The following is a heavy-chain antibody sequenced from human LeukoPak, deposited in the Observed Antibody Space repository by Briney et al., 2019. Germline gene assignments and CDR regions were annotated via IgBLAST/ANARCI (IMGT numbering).Heavy chain of an antibody. Sequence: GGSLRLSCAASGFTFSSYAMSWVRQAPGKGLEWVSAISGSGGSTYYADSVKGRFTISRDNSKNTLYLQMNSLRAEDTAVYYCAKAYDILTGYYLRDYWGQGTLVTVSS. CDR2: ISGSGGST. J-gene: IGHJ4*01. CDR3: AKAYDILTGYYLRDY. D-gene: IGHD3-9*01. CDR1: GFTFSSYA. V-gene: IGHV3-23*01.